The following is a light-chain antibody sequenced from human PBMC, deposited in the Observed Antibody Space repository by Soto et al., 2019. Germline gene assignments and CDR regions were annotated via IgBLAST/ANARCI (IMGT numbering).Light chain of an antibody. CDR3: QQYNNWPPIP. Sequence: EGVLTQSPATLSLSPGERATLSCRASQSVSSYLAWYQQKPGQAPRLLIYDASNRATGIPARFSGSGSGTEFTLTISSLQSEDFAVYYCQQYNNWPPIPFGQGTRLEIK. CDR2: DAS. CDR1: QSVSSY. J-gene: IGKJ5*01. V-gene: IGKV3-11*01.